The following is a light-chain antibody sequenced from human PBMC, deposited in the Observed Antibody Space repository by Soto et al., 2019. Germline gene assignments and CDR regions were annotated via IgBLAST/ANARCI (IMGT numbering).Light chain of an antibody. CDR1: QSVSTN. CDR2: GAS. Sequence: EIVMTQYPATVSVSPGEGATLSCRASQSVSTNLAWYQQKPGQAPRLLIYGASTRTTDIPGRFSGSGSGTDFTLTISSLQSEDFAIYHCQQYHDWPRTFGQGTKVDIK. J-gene: IGKJ1*01. V-gene: IGKV3-15*01. CDR3: QQYHDWPRT.